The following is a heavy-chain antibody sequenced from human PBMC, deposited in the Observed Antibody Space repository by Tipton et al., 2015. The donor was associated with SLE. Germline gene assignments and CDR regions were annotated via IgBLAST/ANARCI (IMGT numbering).Heavy chain of an antibody. CDR3: ARTEVGGYSHDAFDL. CDR1: GGPIRCGSYY. V-gene: IGHV4-61*02. CDR2: IFTIGTP. Sequence: TLSLTCTVSGGPIRCGSYYWTWLRQPAGTGLEWIGRIFTIGTPSYNPSLKSRVTISLDTSKNQFSLKLSSVTAADTAVYYCARTEVGGYSHDAFDLWGHGAMVTVSS. J-gene: IGHJ3*01. D-gene: IGHD6-25*01.